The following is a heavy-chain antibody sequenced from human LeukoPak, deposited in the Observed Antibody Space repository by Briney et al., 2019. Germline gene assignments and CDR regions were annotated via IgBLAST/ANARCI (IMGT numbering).Heavy chain of an antibody. D-gene: IGHD5-12*01. CDR2: INPSGGST. Sequence: ASVKVSCKASGYTFTGYYMHWVRQAPGQGLEWMGEINPSGGSTSYAQKFQGRITVTRDTYTNTVYMDLSSLRSEDTATYYCARGAPTTRIGAGRFDYWVQGSLLTVAS. J-gene: IGHJ4*02. CDR3: ARGAPTTRIGAGRFDY. V-gene: IGHV1-46*01. CDR1: GYTFTGYY.